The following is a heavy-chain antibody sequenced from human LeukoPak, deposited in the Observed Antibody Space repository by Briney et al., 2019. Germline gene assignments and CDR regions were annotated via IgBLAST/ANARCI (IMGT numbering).Heavy chain of an antibody. Sequence: SETLSLTCTVSGYSISSGYFWSWIRQPPGKGLEWIGEINHSVGTNYNPSLKSRVTMSLDTSKNQFSLKLSSVTAADTAVYYCARLDYGSGSFDYWGQGTLVTVSS. CDR1: GYSISSGYF. V-gene: IGHV4-38-2*02. D-gene: IGHD3-10*01. CDR2: INHSVGT. CDR3: ARLDYGSGSFDY. J-gene: IGHJ4*02.